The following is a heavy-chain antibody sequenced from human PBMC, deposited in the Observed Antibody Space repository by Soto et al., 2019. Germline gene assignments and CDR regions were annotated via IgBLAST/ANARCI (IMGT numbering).Heavy chain of an antibody. J-gene: IGHJ6*02. CDR3: ASDLVGASDSYGLDV. D-gene: IGHD1-26*01. CDR1: GFTFSNYG. CDR2: IWHDGNNK. V-gene: IGHV3-33*01. Sequence: AGGSLRLSCAASGFTFSNYGMHWVRQAPGKGLEWVAIIWHDGNNKYYADSVRGRFIISRDNSKNRLYLQMNSLRAEDTAAYYCASDLVGASDSYGLDVWGQGTPVTVSS.